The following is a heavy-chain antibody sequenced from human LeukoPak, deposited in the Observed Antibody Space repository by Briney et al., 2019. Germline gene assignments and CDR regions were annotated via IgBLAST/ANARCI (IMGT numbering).Heavy chain of an antibody. CDR1: GGTFSSYA. Sequence: SVKVSCKASGGTFSSYAISWVRQAPGKGLEWMGGIIPIFGTANYAQKFQGRVTITADESTSTAYMELSSLRSEDTAVYYCARLITIFGVVDSRHFDYWGQGTLVTVSS. D-gene: IGHD3-3*01. V-gene: IGHV1-69*01. CDR2: IIPIFGTA. J-gene: IGHJ4*02. CDR3: ARLITIFGVVDSRHFDY.